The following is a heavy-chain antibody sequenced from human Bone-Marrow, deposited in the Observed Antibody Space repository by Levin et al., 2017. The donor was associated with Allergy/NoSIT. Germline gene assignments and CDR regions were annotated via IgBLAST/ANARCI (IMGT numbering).Heavy chain of an antibody. CDR1: GGTFSSYA. CDR3: ARGRSGSYFHNWFDP. V-gene: IGHV1-69*01. CDR2: IIPIFGTA. Sequence: KISCKASGGTFSSYAISWVRQAPGQGLEWMGGIIPIFGTANYAQKFQGRVTITADESTSTAYMELSSLRSEDTAVYYCARGRSGSYFHNWFDPWGQGTLVTVSS. J-gene: IGHJ5*02. D-gene: IGHD1-26*01.